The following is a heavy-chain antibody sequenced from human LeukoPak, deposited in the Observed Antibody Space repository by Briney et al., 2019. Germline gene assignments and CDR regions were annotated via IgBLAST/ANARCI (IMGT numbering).Heavy chain of an antibody. CDR2: ISAYNGNT. D-gene: IGHD1-26*01. V-gene: IGHV1-18*01. CDR1: GGTFSSYA. Sequence: ASVKVSCKASGGTFSSYAISWVRQAPRQGLEWMGGISAYNGNTNYAQKLQGRVTMTTDTSTSTACMELRSLRSDDTAVYYCARDALARWELLTDAFDIWGQGTMVTVSS. J-gene: IGHJ3*02. CDR3: ARDALARWELLTDAFDI.